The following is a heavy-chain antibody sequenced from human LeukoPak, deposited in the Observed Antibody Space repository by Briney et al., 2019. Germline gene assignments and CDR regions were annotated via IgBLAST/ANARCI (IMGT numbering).Heavy chain of an antibody. J-gene: IGHJ4*02. D-gene: IGHD6-6*01. CDR2: IYYSGST. CDR1: GGSISSSSYY. CDR3: ARKSALIAASPYFDY. Sequence: PSETLSLTCTVSGGSISSSSYYWGWIRQPPGKGLEWIGSIYYSGSTYYNPSLKSRVTISVDTSKNQFSLKLSSVTAADTAVYYGARKSALIAASPYFDYWGQGTLVNVSS. V-gene: IGHV4-39*01.